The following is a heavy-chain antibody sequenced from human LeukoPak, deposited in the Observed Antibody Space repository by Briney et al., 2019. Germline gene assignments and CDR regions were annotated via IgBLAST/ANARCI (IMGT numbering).Heavy chain of an antibody. CDR2: FSGSGGSI. Sequence: GGSLRLSCAASGFAFSTYALSWVRQAPGKGLEWVSGFSGSGGSIYYADSVKGRFTISRDDSKNTLYLQMNSLRVEDTAVYYCAKGDNTMLRGLILNLLFDYWGQGTLVTVSS. D-gene: IGHD3-10*01. J-gene: IGHJ4*02. CDR1: GFAFSTYA. CDR3: AKGDNTMLRGLILNLLFDY. V-gene: IGHV3-23*01.